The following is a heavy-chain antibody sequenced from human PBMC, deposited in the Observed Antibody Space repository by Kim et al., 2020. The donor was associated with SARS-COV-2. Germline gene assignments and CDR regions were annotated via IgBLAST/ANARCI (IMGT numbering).Heavy chain of an antibody. CDR3: ARDHRSNYVYYYYGMDV. J-gene: IGHJ6*02. Sequence: VKGRFTISRYNAKNSLYLQMNSLRSEDTSVYYCARDHRSNYVYYYYGMDVWGQGTTVTISS. D-gene: IGHD4-4*01. V-gene: IGHV3-48*03.